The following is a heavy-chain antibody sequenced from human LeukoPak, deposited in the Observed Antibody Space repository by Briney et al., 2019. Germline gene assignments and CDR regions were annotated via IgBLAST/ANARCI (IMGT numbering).Heavy chain of an antibody. CDR1: GFTFSSYA. V-gene: IGHV3-64D*06. CDR3: VKESRVTPRVYLAY. J-gene: IGHJ4*02. Sequence: PGGSLRLSCSASGFTFSSYAMHWARQAPGKGLEYVSAISGNGGSTYHADSVKGRFTISRDNSKNTLYLQMSSLRAEAAAVYYCVKESRVTPRVYLAYWGQGTLVTVSS. CDR2: ISGNGGST. D-gene: IGHD2-21*02.